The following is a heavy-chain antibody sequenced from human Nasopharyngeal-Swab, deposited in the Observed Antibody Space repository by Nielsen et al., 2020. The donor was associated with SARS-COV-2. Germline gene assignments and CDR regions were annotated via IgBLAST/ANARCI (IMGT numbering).Heavy chain of an antibody. CDR2: IKQDGSEK. D-gene: IGHD3-10*01. Sequence: VRQAPGKGLEWVANIKQDGSEKYYVDSVKGRFTISRDNAKNSLYLQMNSLRAEDTAVYYCAKGPHHYYGSGSYYPAFDIWGQGTMVTVSS. J-gene: IGHJ3*02. V-gene: IGHV3-7*01. CDR3: AKGPHHYYGSGSYYPAFDI.